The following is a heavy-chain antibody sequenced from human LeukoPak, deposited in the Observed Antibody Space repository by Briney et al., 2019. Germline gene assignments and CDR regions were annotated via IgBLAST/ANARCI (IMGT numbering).Heavy chain of an antibody. CDR1: GFTLSSQT. D-gene: IGHD6-13*01. V-gene: IGHV3-23*01. CDR3: AKDKYLGGIAAAGGGFDY. CDR2: ISGSGGST. J-gene: IGHJ4*02. Sequence: PGGSLRLSCEVSGFTLSSQTMSWVRQAPGKGLEWVSAISGSGGSTYYADSVKGRFTISRDNSKNTLYLQMNSLRAEDTAVYYCAKDKYLGGIAAAGGGFDYWGQGTLVTVSS.